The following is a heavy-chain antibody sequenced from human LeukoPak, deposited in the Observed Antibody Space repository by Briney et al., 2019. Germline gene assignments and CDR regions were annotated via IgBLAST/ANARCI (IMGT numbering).Heavy chain of an antibody. CDR3: ARGYCSAGGCFPSFYGMDV. CDR2: IYYNGST. V-gene: IGHV4-39*01. Sequence: SETLSLTCTVSGGSISSSSYYWAWIRQPPGKGLQWIGSIYYNGSTYYSPSLKSRVSISVDTSKKQFSLKLSSVTAADTAVYYCARGYCSAGGCFPSFYGMDVWGQGTTVTVS. D-gene: IGHD2-15*01. J-gene: IGHJ6*02. CDR1: GGSISSSSYY.